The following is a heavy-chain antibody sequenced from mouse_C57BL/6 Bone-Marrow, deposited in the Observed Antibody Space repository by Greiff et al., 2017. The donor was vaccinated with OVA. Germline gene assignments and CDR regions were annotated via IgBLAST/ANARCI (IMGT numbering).Heavy chain of an antibody. CDR3: ARQGWVYYDYGGFAY. J-gene: IGHJ3*01. D-gene: IGHD2-4*01. CDR1: GFTFSDYG. V-gene: IGHV5-15*01. CDR2: ISNLAYSI. Sequence: EVQGVESGGGLVQPGGSLKLSCAASGFTFSDYGMAWVRQAPRKGPEWVAFISNLAYSIYYADTVTGRFTISRENAKNTLYLEMSSLRSEDTAMYYCARQGWVYYDYGGFAYWGQGTLVTVSA.